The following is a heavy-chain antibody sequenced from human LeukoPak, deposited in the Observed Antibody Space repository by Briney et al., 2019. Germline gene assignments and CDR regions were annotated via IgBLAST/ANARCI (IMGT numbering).Heavy chain of an antibody. V-gene: IGHV3-66*01. CDR1: GFTVISTD. Sequence: GGSLRLACATSGFTVISTDMSWVRQPPRNGLEWVSGIYIGRSTYYADSVKVRLTISRDNSKNALYLEMNSLRAEDTAVYYCARDFGYWSSTSCPSWGQGTMVTVSS. D-gene: IGHD2-2*01. CDR3: ARDFGYWSSTSCPS. CDR2: IYIGRST. J-gene: IGHJ3*01.